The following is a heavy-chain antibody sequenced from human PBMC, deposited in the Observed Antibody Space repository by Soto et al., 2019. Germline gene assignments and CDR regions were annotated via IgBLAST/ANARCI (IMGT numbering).Heavy chain of an antibody. V-gene: IGHV3-30-3*01. CDR2: LSYDGTNK. Sequence: QVQLVESGGGVVLPGGSLRLSCAASGFTFSSYTLHWVRQAPGKGLEWVAILSYDGTNKDYADSVKGRFTISRDISKNMVYLQMNSLRPEDTAVYYCARDVVARYRGSYCFDLWGQGTLVTVSS. J-gene: IGHJ4*02. CDR1: GFTFSSYT. D-gene: IGHD1-26*01. CDR3: ARDVVARYRGSYCFDL.